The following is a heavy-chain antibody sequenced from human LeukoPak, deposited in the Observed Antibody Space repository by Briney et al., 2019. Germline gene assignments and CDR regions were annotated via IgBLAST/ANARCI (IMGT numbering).Heavy chain of an antibody. V-gene: IGHV3-23*01. J-gene: IGHJ6*02. CDR2: ISGSGGST. CDR1: GFTFSCYA. CDR3: ARSWYDFWSGYYPPIGMDV. D-gene: IGHD3-3*01. Sequence: PGGSLRLSCAASGFTFSCYAMSWVRQAPGKGLEWVSAISGSGGSTYYADSVKGRFTISRDNSKNTLYLQMNSLRAEDTAVYYCARSWYDFWSGYYPPIGMDVWGQGTTVTVSS.